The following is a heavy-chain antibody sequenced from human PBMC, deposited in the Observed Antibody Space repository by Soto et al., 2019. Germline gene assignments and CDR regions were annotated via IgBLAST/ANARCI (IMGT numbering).Heavy chain of an antibody. CDR1: GYTFTSYG. CDR2: ISAYNGNT. CDR3: ARHYDFWKVGWFDP. Sequence: ASVKVSCKASGYTFTSYGISGVRQPPGQGLEWMGWISAYNGNTNYAQKLQGRVTMTTDTSTSTAYMELRSLRSDDTAVYYCARHYDFWKVGWFDPWGQGTLVTVSS. V-gene: IGHV1-18*01. D-gene: IGHD3-3*01. J-gene: IGHJ5*02.